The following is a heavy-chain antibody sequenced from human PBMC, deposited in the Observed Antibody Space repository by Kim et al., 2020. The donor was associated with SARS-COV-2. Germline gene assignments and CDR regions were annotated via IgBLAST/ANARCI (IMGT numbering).Heavy chain of an antibody. Sequence: SGLTFNTCARYCVRQTPGKRLEWVAVISSDATNTYYSDSVRGRFTISRDNSKNTLYLQMNSLRAEDTAVYYCARDTGYDYGSGSYNWFDPW. D-gene: IGHD3-10*01. CDR3: ARDTGYDYGSGSYNWFDP. CDR2: ISSDATNT. J-gene: IGHJ5*02. CDR1: GLTFNTCA. V-gene: IGHV3-30*04.